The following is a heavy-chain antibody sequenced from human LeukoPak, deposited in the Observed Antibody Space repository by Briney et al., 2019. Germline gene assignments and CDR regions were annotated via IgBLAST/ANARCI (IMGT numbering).Heavy chain of an antibody. D-gene: IGHD1/OR15-1a*01. J-gene: IGHJ3*02. CDR2: IYYSGST. V-gene: IGHV4-30-4*08. Sequence: SETLSLTCTVSGGSISSGDYYWSWIRQPPGKGLEWIGYIYYSGSTYYNPSLKSRVTISVDTFKNQFSLKLSSVTAADTAVYYCARVPPRTVPFAFDIWGQGAIVTVSS. CDR3: ARVPPRTVPFAFDI. CDR1: GGSISSGDYY.